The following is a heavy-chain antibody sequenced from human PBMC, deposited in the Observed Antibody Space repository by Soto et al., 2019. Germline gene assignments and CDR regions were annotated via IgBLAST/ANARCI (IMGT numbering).Heavy chain of an antibody. Sequence: QVQLVQSGAEVKKPGSSVKVSCKASGGTFSSYAISWVRQAPGQGLEWMGGIIPIFGTANYAQKFQGRVTITADKSTSTAYMELSSLRSEDTAVYYRARGARIVVVVAAPYYYYRMDVWGQGTTVTVSS. V-gene: IGHV1-69*06. CDR3: ARGARIVVVVAAPYYYYRMDV. CDR2: IIPIFGTA. J-gene: IGHJ6*02. CDR1: GGTFSSYA. D-gene: IGHD2-15*01.